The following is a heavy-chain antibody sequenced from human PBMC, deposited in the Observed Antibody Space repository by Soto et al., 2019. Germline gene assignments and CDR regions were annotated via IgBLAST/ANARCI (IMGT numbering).Heavy chain of an antibody. D-gene: IGHD5-18*01. CDR3: ARDNGRYSYGSGLDY. V-gene: IGHV4-59*01. Sequence: SSETLSLTCTVSGGSISSYYWSWIRQPPGKGLEWIGYIYYSGSTNYNPSLKSRVTISVDTSKNQFSLKLSSVTAADTAVYYCARDNGRYSYGSGLDYWGQGTLVTVSS. CDR2: IYYSGST. J-gene: IGHJ4*02. CDR1: GGSISSYY.